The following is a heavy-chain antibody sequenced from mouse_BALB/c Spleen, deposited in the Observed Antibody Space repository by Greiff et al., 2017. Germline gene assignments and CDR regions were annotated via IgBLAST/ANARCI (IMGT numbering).Heavy chain of an antibody. CDR2: INPGSGGT. CDR1: GYAFTNYL. CDR3: ARQRYDAIDY. Sequence: VKLMESGAELVRPGTSVKVSCKASGYAFTNYLIEWVKQRPGQGLEWIGVINPGSGGTNYNEKFKGKATLTADKSSSTPYMQLSSLTSDDSAVYFCARQRYDAIDYWGQGTSVTVSS. V-gene: IGHV1-54*01. J-gene: IGHJ4*01.